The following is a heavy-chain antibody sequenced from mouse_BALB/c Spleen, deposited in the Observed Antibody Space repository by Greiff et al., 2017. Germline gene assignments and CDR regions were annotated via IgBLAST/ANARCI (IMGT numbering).Heavy chain of an antibody. CDR3: ARMGPMIRYYAMDY. CDR1: GYSFTGYN. Sequence: EVKLVESGPELEKPGASVKISCKASGYSFTGYNMNWVKQSNGKSLEWIGNIDPYYGGTSYNQKFKGKATLTVDKSSSTAYMQLKSLTSEDSAVYYCARMGPMIRYYAMDYWGQGTSVTVSS. V-gene: IGHV1-39*01. CDR2: IDPYYGGT. D-gene: IGHD2-3*01. J-gene: IGHJ4*01.